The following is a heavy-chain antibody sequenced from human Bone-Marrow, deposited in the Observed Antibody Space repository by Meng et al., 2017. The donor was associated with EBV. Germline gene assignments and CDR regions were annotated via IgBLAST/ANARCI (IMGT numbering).Heavy chain of an antibody. CDR1: GGSIRSGGYS. Sequence: QLQLQESGSGLRRPSQTLSLTCAVSGGSIRSGGYSWSWIRQPPGRGLEWIGYIYHSGSTYYNPSLKSRVTISVDRSKNQFSLKLSSVTAADTAVYYCARVVARSYFDYWGQGTLVTVSS. CDR3: ARVVARSYFDY. CDR2: IYHSGST. J-gene: IGHJ4*02. V-gene: IGHV4-30-2*01.